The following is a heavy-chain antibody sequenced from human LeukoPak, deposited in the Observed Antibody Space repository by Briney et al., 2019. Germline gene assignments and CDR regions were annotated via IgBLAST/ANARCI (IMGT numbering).Heavy chain of an antibody. J-gene: IGHJ4*02. CDR2: INTNTGNP. CDR1: GYTFTTYG. D-gene: IGHD3-10*01. Sequence: ASVKVSCKASGYTFTTYGLNWVRQAPGQGLEWMGWINTNTGNPTYARAFTGRFVFFLDTSVSTAYLQISSLKAEDTAVYYCARGGSGSRRLGSDYWGQGTLVTVSS. V-gene: IGHV7-4-1*02. CDR3: ARGGSGSRRLGSDY.